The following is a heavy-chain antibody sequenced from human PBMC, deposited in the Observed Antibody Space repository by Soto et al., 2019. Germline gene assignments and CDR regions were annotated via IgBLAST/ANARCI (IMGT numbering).Heavy chain of an antibody. CDR3: AKADGEQWLLPHLDK. CDR2: ISCCGVST. D-gene: IGHD6-19*01. CDR1: GFNFKKFA. V-gene: IGHV3-23*01. J-gene: IGHJ4*02. Sequence: EVQLLESGGGVVQPGGSLRLSCVASGFNFKKFAMSWVRQAPGEGLEWVSGISCCGVSTSYADSVKGRFSIARDDSTNTLSLQMNNLRVEDTAQYYCAKADGEQWLLPHLDKWGQGTLVTVS.